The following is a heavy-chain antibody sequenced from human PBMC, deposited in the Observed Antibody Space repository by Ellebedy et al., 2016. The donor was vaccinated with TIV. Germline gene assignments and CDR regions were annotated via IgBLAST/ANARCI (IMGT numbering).Heavy chain of an antibody. CDR3: VVIYNSNSYRDY. CDR1: GASISRSSYY. D-gene: IGHD2/OR15-2a*01. CDR2: FYDGGGS. V-gene: IGHV4-39*07. J-gene: IGHJ4*02. Sequence: SETLSLTXSVSGASISRSSYYWGWIRQPPGKGLEWVGSFYDGGGSYYNPSLKSRVIISEDTSKNQFSLTLNSVTAADTAVYYCVVIYNSNSYRDYWGQGTLVTVSS.